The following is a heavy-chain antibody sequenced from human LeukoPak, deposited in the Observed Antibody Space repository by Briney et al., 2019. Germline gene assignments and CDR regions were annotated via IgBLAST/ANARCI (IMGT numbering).Heavy chain of an antibody. Sequence: GGSLRLSCAASGFTFSNYGMHWVRQAPGKGLEWVALIWFDGRNKFHADSVKGRFNISRDNSKNTLFLQMNSLRAEDTAVYYCAREWGPIAVSGGPGYWGQGALVTVSS. D-gene: IGHD6-19*01. V-gene: IGHV3-33*01. CDR3: AREWGPIAVSGGPGY. CDR1: GFTFSNYG. J-gene: IGHJ4*02. CDR2: IWFDGRNK.